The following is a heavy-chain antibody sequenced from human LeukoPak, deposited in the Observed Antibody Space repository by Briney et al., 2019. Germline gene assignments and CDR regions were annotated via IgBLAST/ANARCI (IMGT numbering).Heavy chain of an antibody. J-gene: IGHJ4*02. CDR1: GGSISSGDYY. V-gene: IGHV4-39*07. CDR3: ARDRYYDSSGYYHFDY. D-gene: IGHD3-22*01. Sequence: SETLSLTCTVSGGSISSGDYYWSWIRQPPGKGLEWIGEINHSGSTNYNPSLKSRVTISVDKSKNQFSLKLSSVTAADTAVYYCARDRYYDSSGYYHFDYWGQGTLVTVSS. CDR2: INHSGST.